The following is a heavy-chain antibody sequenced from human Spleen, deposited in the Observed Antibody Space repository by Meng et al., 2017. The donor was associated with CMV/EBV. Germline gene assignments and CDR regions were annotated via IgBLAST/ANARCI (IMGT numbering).Heavy chain of an antibody. CDR2: IYYSGST. CDR3: ARAIAVAGTDGFDP. J-gene: IGHJ5*02. CDR1: GGSISSSSYY. D-gene: IGHD6-19*01. Sequence: RQLQESGPGLVKPSETLSLTCTVSGGSISSSSYYWGWIRQPPGKGLEWIGSIYYSGSTYYNPSLKSRVTISVDTSKNQFSLKLSSVTAADTAVYYCARAIAVAGTDGFDPWGQGTLVTVSS. V-gene: IGHV4-39*07.